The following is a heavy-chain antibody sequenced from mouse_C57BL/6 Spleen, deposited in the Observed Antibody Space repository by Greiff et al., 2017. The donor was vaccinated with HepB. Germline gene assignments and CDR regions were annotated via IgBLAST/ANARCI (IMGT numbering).Heavy chain of an antibody. CDR3: ARDYGSSLWYFDV. J-gene: IGHJ1*03. CDR1: GFSFTSYG. D-gene: IGHD1-1*01. CDR2: IWSGGST. V-gene: IGHV2-2*01. Sequence: VKLVESGPGLVQPSQSLSITCTVSGFSFTSYGVHWVRQSPGKGLEWLGVIWSGGSTDYNAAFISRLSISKDNSKSQVFFKMNSLQADDTAIYYCARDYGSSLWYFDVWGTGTTVTVSS.